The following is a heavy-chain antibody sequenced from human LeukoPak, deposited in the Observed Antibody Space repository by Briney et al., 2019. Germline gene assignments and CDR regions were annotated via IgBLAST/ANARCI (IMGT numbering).Heavy chain of an antibody. CDR3: ATDGLYYYDSSGYYY. Sequence: ASVKVSCKVSGYTLTELSMHWVRQAPGKGLEWMGGFDPEDGETIYAQKFQGRVTMTEDTSTDTAYMELSSLRSEDTAVYYCATDGLYYYDSSGYYYWGRGTLVTVSS. V-gene: IGHV1-24*01. CDR1: GYTLTELS. CDR2: FDPEDGET. D-gene: IGHD3-22*01. J-gene: IGHJ4*02.